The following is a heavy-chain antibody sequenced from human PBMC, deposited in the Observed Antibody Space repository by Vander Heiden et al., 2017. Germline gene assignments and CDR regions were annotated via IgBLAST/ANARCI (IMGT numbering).Heavy chain of an antibody. J-gene: IGHJ2*01. D-gene: IGHD1-26*01. CDR1: GYTFRTYW. CDR2: IDPSDSYT. Sequence: EVQLVPSGAEVKKPGESLKISCKGSGYTFRTYWINWVRQKPGKGLEWLGRIDPSDSYTNYSPSFQGHVTISVDNSISTAYLQWGSLKASDSGMYFCARLSANYYGTDWHFDLWGRGTLVTVSS. V-gene: IGHV5-10-1*03. CDR3: ARLSANYYGTDWHFDL.